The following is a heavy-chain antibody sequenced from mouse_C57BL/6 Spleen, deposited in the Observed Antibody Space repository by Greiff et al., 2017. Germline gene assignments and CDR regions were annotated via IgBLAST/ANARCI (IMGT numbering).Heavy chain of an antibody. J-gene: IGHJ2*01. CDR2: ISDGGSYT. CDR1: GFTFSSYA. D-gene: IGHD1-1*01. CDR3: ARDAATVEYYFDY. Sequence: EVHLVESGGGLVKPGGSLKLSCAASGFTFSSYAMSWVRQTPEKRLEWVATISDGGSYTYSPDNVQGRFTISRDNAKNHLYLQMSHLKSEDTAMYYCARDAATVEYYFDYWGQGTTLTVSS. V-gene: IGHV5-4*01.